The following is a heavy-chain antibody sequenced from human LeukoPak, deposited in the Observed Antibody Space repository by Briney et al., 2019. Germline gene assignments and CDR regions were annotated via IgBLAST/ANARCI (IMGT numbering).Heavy chain of an antibody. Sequence: ASVKVSCKASGYTFTSYGISWVRQAPGQGLEWMGWISAYNGNTNYAQKLQGRVTMTTDTSTSTAYMELRSLRSDDTAVYYCAREGGSSSRYSGYDWAGYGFDPWGQGTLVTVSS. J-gene: IGHJ5*02. CDR2: ISAYNGNT. CDR1: GYTFTSYG. V-gene: IGHV1-18*01. D-gene: IGHD5-12*01. CDR3: AREGGSSSRYSGYDWAGYGFDP.